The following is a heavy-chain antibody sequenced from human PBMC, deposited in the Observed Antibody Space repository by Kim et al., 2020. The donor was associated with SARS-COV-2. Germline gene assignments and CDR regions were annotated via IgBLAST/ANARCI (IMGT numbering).Heavy chain of an antibody. J-gene: IGHJ4*02. CDR3: ARDRWLQPDFDY. V-gene: IGHV3-21*01. Sequence: YYADSVKGRFTSSRDNAKNSLYLQMNSLRAEDTALYYCARDRWLQPDFDYWGQGTLVTVSS. D-gene: IGHD5-12*01.